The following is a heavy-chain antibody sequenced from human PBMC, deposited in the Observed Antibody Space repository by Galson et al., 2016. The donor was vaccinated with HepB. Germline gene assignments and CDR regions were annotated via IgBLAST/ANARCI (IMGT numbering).Heavy chain of an antibody. CDR2: IYSSGST. Sequence: TLSLTCTVSGGSISSGGYYWSWIRQLPGKGLEWIGYIYSSGSTYYNPSPKSRVTISVDTSKNQFSLNLSSVTAADTAVYYCARVYYPNWFDPWGQGTLVTVSS. V-gene: IGHV4-31*03. J-gene: IGHJ5*02. D-gene: IGHD3-10*01. CDR3: ARVYYPNWFDP. CDR1: GGSISSGGYY.